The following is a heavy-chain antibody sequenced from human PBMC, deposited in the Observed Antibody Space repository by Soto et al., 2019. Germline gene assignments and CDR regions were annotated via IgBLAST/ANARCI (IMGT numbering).Heavy chain of an antibody. J-gene: IGHJ6*02. Sequence: QVQLVQSGAEVKKPGSSVKVSCKASGGTFSSYAISWVRQAPGQGLEWMGGIIPIFGTANYAQKFQGRVTSTADEFTSTAYMELSSLRSEDTAVYYCATGGGLALTYYYYGMDVWGQGTTVTVSS. CDR2: IIPIFGTA. CDR3: ATGGGLALTYYYYGMDV. V-gene: IGHV1-69*01. CDR1: GGTFSSYA. D-gene: IGHD3-10*01.